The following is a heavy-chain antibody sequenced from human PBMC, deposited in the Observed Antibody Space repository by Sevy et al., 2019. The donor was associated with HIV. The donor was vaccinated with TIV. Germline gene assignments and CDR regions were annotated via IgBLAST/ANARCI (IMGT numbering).Heavy chain of an antibody. V-gene: IGHV3-23*01. CDR2: ISATGGST. J-gene: IGHJ4*02. Sequence: GESLKISCVASGFTFSRYSMNWVRQAPGKGLEWVASISATGGSTYYADSVKGRFTISRDVSKGTLYLQMNSLTAEDTAIFYCAKTLQKLPFHPHYFDYWGQGTLVTVSS. D-gene: IGHD2-21*02. CDR1: GFTFSRYS. CDR3: AKTLQKLPFHPHYFDY.